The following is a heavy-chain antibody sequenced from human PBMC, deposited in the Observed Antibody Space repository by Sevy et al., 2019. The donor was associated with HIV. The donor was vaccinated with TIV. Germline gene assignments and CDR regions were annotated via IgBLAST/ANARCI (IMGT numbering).Heavy chain of an antibody. CDR1: GGSISSYY. CDR2: IYYSGST. CDR3: ARESPLGVEWELSRPQNWFDP. D-gene: IGHD1-26*01. V-gene: IGHV4-59*01. Sequence: SENLSLTCTVFGGSISSYYWNWIRQPPGKGLEWIGYIYYSGSTNYNPSLKSRVTISVDMSKNQFSLKLSSVTAAGTAVYYCARESPLGVEWELSRPQNWFDPWGQGTLVTVSS. J-gene: IGHJ5*02.